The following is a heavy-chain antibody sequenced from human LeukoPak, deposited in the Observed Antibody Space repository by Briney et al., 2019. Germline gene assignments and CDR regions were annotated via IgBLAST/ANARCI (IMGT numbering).Heavy chain of an antibody. CDR3: ARATRSGSRPEDY. CDR2: IYSGGST. J-gene: IGHJ4*02. Sequence: GGSLRLSCAASGFTVSSNYMSWVRQAPGKGLEWVSVIYSGGSTYYADSVKGRFTISRDNSKNTLYLQMNSLRAEDTAVYYCARATRSGSRPEDYWGQGTLVTVSS. V-gene: IGHV3-53*01. D-gene: IGHD6-19*01. CDR1: GFTVSSNY.